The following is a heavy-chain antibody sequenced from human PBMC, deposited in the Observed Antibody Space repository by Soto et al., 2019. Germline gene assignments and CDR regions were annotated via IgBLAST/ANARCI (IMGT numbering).Heavy chain of an antibody. D-gene: IGHD3-3*01. Sequence: QVQLVQSGAEVKKPGASVKVSCKASGYTFTSYGISWVRQAPGQGLEWMGWISAYNGNTNYAQKLQGRVTMTTDTSTSTAYMVLRSLRSDDTAVYYCARDLLYYDFWSGLGYWGQGTLVTVSS. CDR3: ARDLLYYDFWSGLGY. V-gene: IGHV1-18*01. J-gene: IGHJ4*02. CDR1: GYTFTSYG. CDR2: ISAYNGNT.